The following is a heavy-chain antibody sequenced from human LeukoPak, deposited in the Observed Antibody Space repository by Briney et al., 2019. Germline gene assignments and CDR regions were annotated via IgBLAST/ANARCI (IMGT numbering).Heavy chain of an antibody. CDR2: IYYSGST. D-gene: IGHD6-13*01. V-gene: IGHV4-59*12. CDR1: GGSISSYY. J-gene: IGHJ4*02. Sequence: SETLSLTCTVSGGSISSYYWSWIRQPPGKGLEWIGSIYYSGSTYYNPSLKSRVTISVDTSKNQFSLKLSSVTAADTAVYYCARDSTGQYSSSWYTIGYWGQGTLVTVSS. CDR3: ARDSTGQYSSSWYTIGY.